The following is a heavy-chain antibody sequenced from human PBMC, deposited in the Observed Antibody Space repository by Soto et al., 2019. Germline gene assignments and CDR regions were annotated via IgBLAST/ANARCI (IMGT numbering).Heavy chain of an antibody. J-gene: IGHJ4*02. V-gene: IGHV1-2*02. CDR3: ARGWLGYWIAVAGPLGY. Sequence: QVQLVQSGAEVKKPGASVKVSCKASGYTFTGYYMHWVRQAPGQGLEWMGWINPNSGGTNYAQKFQGMVTMTRDTSISTAYMELSRLRSDDTAVYYCARGWLGYWIAVAGPLGYWGQGTLVTVSS. D-gene: IGHD6-19*01. CDR2: INPNSGGT. CDR1: GYTFTGYY.